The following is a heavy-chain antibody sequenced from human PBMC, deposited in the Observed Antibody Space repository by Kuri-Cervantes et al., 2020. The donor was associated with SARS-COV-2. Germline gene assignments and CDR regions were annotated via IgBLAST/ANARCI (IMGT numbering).Heavy chain of an antibody. V-gene: IGHV4-4*07. J-gene: IGHJ4*02. CDR1: GDSISSHY. D-gene: IGHD2-2*03. CDR2: IYISGGT. Sequence: GSLRLSCTVSGDSISSHYWSWIRQPAGKGLEWIGRIYISGGTNSNPSHESRVTMSVDTSRNQFSLRLSSVTAADTAVYYFAGGYTGWISNWGQGTLVTVSS. CDR3: AGGYTGWISN.